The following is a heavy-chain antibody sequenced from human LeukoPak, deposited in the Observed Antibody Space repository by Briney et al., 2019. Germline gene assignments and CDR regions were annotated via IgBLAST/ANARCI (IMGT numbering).Heavy chain of an antibody. CDR2: ISYDGRHK. Sequence: PGGSLRLSCADSGFNFSAYAMHWVRQAPGKGLDWVAVISYDGRHKYYADSVRGRFTISRDNSKNTVYLQMNSLRNEDTAVYSCARRSAAVDYWGQGTLVTVSS. CDR1: GFNFSAYA. V-gene: IGHV3-30*04. CDR3: ARRSAAVDY. J-gene: IGHJ4*02. D-gene: IGHD6-13*01.